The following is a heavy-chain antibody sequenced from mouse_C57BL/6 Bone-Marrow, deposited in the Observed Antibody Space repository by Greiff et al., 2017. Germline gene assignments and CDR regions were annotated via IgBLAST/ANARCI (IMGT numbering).Heavy chain of an antibody. CDR1: GYTFTSYW. CDR3: ARRSSGFPGFAY. J-gene: IGHJ3*01. CDR2: IDPSDSYT. D-gene: IGHD3-2*02. Sequence: QVQLQQPGAELVMPGASVKLSCKASGYTFTSYWMHWVKQRPGQGLEWIGEIDPSDSYTTSNQKFKGKSTLTVDKSSSTAYMQLSSRTSEDSAVYYCARRSSGFPGFAYWGQGTLVTVSA. V-gene: IGHV1-69*01.